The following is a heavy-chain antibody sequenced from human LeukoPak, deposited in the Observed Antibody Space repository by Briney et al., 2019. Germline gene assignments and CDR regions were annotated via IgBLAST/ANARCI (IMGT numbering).Heavy chain of an antibody. J-gene: IGHJ4*02. CDR1: GFTFTNYA. D-gene: IGHD4-11*01. V-gene: IGHV3-30*04. CDR2: ISSDERDT. CDR3: ARSPYTNYPTSDY. Sequence: GRSLRLSCAASGFTFTNYAMHWVRQAPDEGLEWVALISSDERDTYYADSVKGRFTISRDNSKNTLFLQMNSLRAEDTAVYFCARSPYTNYPTSDYWGQGTLVTVSS.